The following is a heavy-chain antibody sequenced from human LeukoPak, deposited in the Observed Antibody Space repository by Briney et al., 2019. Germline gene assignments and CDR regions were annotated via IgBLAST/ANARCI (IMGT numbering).Heavy chain of an antibody. CDR3: ARVPGGYYFDY. D-gene: IGHD6-25*01. V-gene: IGHV4-30-4*01. Sequence: PSETLSLTCTVSGGSISSGDYYWSWIRQPPGKGLEWIGYIYYSGSTYYNPSLKSRVTISVDTSENQFSLKLSSVTAADTAVYYCARVPGGYYFDYWGQGTLVTVSS. CDR2: IYYSGST. CDR1: GGSISSGDYY. J-gene: IGHJ4*02.